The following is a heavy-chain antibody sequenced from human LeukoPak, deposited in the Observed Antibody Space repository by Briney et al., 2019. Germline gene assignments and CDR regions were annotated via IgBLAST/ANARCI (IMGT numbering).Heavy chain of an antibody. CDR2: IIPIFGTA. D-gene: IGHD3/OR15-3a*01. CDR1: GYTFTSYY. CDR3: ARVLDDSPTEYYFDY. V-gene: IGHV1-69*13. Sequence: SVKVSCKASGYTFTSYYMNWVRQAPGQGLEWMGGIIPIFGTANYAQKFQGRVTITADESTSTAYMELSSLRSEDTAVYYCARVLDDSPTEYYFDYWGQGTLVTVSS. J-gene: IGHJ4*02.